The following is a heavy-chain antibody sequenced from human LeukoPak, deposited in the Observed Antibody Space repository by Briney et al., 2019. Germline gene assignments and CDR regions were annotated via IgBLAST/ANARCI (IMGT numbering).Heavy chain of an antibody. CDR1: GGSFSGYY. CDR2: INHSGST. CDR3: ARGTSYYYYYGMDV. V-gene: IGHV4-34*01. Sequence: TSETLSLTCAVYGGSFSGYYWSWIRQPPGKGLEWIGEINHSGSTNYNPSLESRVTVSVDTSKNQVSLKLSSVTAADTAVYYCARGTSYYYYYGMDVWGKGTTVTVSS. J-gene: IGHJ6*04.